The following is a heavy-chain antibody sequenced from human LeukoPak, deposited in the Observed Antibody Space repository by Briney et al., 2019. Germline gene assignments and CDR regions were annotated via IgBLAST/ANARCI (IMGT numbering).Heavy chain of an antibody. J-gene: IGHJ4*02. CDR2: FDPEDGET. Sequence: PGASVKVSCKVSGYTLTELSMHWVRQAPGKGLEWMGGFDPEDGETIYAQKFQGRVTMTEDTSTDTAYMELSSLRSEDTAVYYCATPGLDSSPWGGYFDYWGQGTLVTVSS. CDR1: GYTLTELS. CDR3: ATPGLDSSPWGGYFDY. D-gene: IGHD6-13*01. V-gene: IGHV1-24*01.